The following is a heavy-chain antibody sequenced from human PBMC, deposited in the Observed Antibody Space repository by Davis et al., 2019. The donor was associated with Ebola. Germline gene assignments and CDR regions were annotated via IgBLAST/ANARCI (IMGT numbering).Heavy chain of an antibody. Sequence: SLKISCAASGFTFSSYGMHWVRQAPGKGLEWVAVISYDGSNKYYADSVKGRFTISRDNSKNTLYLQMNSLRAEDTAVYYCAKDLGYCSGGSCLYYYYYGMDVWGQGTTVTVSS. CDR3: AKDLGYCSGGSCLYYYYYGMDV. CDR1: GFTFSSYG. J-gene: IGHJ6*02. D-gene: IGHD2-15*01. CDR2: ISYDGSNK. V-gene: IGHV3-30*18.